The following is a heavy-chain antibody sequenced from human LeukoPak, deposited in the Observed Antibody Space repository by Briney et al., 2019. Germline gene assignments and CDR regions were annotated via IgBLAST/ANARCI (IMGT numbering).Heavy chain of an antibody. CDR2: INPNSGAT. J-gene: IGHJ4*02. CDR1: GYTFTGYY. V-gene: IGHV1-2*02. CDR3: ARGIPAAGNDY. D-gene: IGHD6-13*01. Sequence: ASVKVFCKASGYTFTGYYMHWVRQAPGQGLEWMGWINPNSGATNYAQKFQGRVTMTRDTSISTAYMELSRLRSDDTAVYYCARGIPAAGNDYWGQGTLVTVSS.